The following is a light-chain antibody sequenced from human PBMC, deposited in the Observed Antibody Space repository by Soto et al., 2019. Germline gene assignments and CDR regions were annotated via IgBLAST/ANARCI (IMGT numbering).Light chain of an antibody. CDR3: CSYAGSSTFYV. Sequence: QSVLTQPASVSGSPGQSITISCTGTSSDVGRYNLVSWYQQHPDKAPKLIIYEGSQRPSGVSHRFSGSKSGITASLTISGLQAEDEADYFCCSYAGSSTFYVFGTGTKVTVL. J-gene: IGLJ1*01. V-gene: IGLV2-23*01. CDR2: EGS. CDR1: SSDVGRYNL.